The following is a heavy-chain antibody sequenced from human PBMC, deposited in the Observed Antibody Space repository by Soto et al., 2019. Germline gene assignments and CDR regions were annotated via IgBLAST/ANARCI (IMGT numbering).Heavy chain of an antibody. J-gene: IGHJ6*03. V-gene: IGHV4-34*01. D-gene: IGHD5-18*01. Sequence: PSETLSLTCAVYGGSFSGYYWSWIRQPPGKGLEWIGEINHSGSTNYNPSLKSRVTISVDTSKNQFSLKLSSVTAADTAVYYFARRGYSYGSGYYYYRDVGGKGTTVPFSS. CDR3: ARRGYSYGSGYYYYRDV. CDR2: INHSGST. CDR1: GGSFSGYY.